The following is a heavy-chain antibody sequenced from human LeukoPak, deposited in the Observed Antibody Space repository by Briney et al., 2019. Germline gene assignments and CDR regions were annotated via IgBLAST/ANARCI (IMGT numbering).Heavy chain of an antibody. V-gene: IGHV4-59*12. D-gene: IGHD3-22*01. Sequence: SETLSLTCSVSGGSISSYYWTWIRQSPEKGLEWIGYIQSIGGTNYNPSLKSRVTISVDTSKNQFSLKLTSVTAADTAVYYCARERDSATYYYDSSGYYVDYWGQGTLVTVSS. CDR3: ARERDSATYYYDSSGYYVDY. CDR1: GGSISSYY. CDR2: IQSIGGT. J-gene: IGHJ4*02.